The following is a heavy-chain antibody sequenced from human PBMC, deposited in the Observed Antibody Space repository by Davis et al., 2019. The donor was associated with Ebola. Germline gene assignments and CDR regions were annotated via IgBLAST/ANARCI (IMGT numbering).Heavy chain of an antibody. Sequence: PGGSLRLSCAASGFTFSNYDMSWVRQAPGKGLEWVGRIKSKTDGGTTIYAAPVKGRFTISRDDSGNTLYLQMDSLKAEDTAVFFCATEKRDSSGYFRFDYWGQGTLVTVSS. CDR3: ATEKRDSSGYFRFDY. D-gene: IGHD3-22*01. CDR1: GFTFSNYD. CDR2: IKSKTDGGTT. V-gene: IGHV3-15*01. J-gene: IGHJ4*02.